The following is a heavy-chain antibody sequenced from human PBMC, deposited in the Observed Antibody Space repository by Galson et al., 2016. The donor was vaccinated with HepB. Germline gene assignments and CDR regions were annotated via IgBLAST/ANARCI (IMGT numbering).Heavy chain of an antibody. V-gene: IGHV3-21*06. Sequence: SLRLSCAASGFSFSDYGMSWVRQAPGKGLEWVASISSGSSYIYLADSLKGRFTISRDNAKNSLYLQMNSLTAEDTAVYYCVRGEYFCGGDCYVYWGQGTLVTASS. CDR3: VRGEYFCGGDCYVY. CDR1: GFSFSDYG. D-gene: IGHD2-21*01. CDR2: ISSGSSYI. J-gene: IGHJ4*02.